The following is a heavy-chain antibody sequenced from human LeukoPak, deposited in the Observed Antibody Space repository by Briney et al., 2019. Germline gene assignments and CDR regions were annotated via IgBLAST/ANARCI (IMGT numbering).Heavy chain of an antibody. CDR2: ISWNSGSI. J-gene: IGHJ6*02. CDR3: AKATLISSSWYYGMDV. V-gene: IGHV3-9*01. D-gene: IGHD6-13*01. CDR1: GFTFDDYA. Sequence: GGSLRLSCAASGFTFDDYAMHWGRQAPGKGLEWVSGISWNSGSIGYADSVKGRFTISRDNAKNSLYLHMNSLRAEDTALYYCAKATLISSSWYYGMDVWGQGTTVTVSS.